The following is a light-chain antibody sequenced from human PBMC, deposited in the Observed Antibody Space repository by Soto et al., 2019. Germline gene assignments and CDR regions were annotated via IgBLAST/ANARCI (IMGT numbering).Light chain of an antibody. CDR3: SSYTSTSIV. CDR1: SSDVGGYNY. CDR2: DVS. J-gene: IGLJ1*01. Sequence: QSALTQPASVSGSPGQSITISCTGTSSDVGGYNYVSWYQRHPGKAPKLMIYDVSNRPSGVSNRFSGSKSGNTASLTISGLQAEDEADYHCSSYTSTSIVFGTGTKVTV. V-gene: IGLV2-14*01.